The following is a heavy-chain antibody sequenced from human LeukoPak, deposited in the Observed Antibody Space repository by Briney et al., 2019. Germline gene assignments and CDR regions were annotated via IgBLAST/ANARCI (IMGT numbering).Heavy chain of an antibody. CDR3: ARSEGCGYSAQLEY. Sequence: SETLSLTCTVSGASISSQYWSWIRQSPGKGLEWIGNVHYGGSTNYNPSFSSRVAISMLPSENQFSLMLSFVTSADTALYYCARSEGCGYSAQLEYWGQGTLVSVSS. D-gene: IGHD5-18*01. V-gene: IGHV4-59*11. CDR1: GASISSQY. J-gene: IGHJ4*02. CDR2: VHYGGST.